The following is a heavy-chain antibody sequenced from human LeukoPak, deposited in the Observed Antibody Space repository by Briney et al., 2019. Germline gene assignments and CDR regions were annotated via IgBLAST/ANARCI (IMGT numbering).Heavy chain of an antibody. CDR3: AIRLPHDYGGNVDAFGI. CDR1: GYTLTELS. J-gene: IGHJ3*02. Sequence: ASVKVSCKVSGYTLTELSMHWVRQAPGKGLEWMGGFDPEDGETIYAQKFQGRVTMTEDTSTDTDYMELSSLRSEDTAVYYCAIRLPHDYGGNVDAFGIWGQGTMVTVSS. D-gene: IGHD4-23*01. V-gene: IGHV1-24*01. CDR2: FDPEDGET.